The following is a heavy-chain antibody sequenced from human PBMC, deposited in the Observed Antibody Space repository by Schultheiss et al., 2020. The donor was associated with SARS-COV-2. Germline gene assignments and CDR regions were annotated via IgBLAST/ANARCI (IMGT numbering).Heavy chain of an antibody. CDR1: GGSISSGGYY. CDR3: ARLNSSGWSYFDY. D-gene: IGHD6-19*01. CDR2: IYYSGST. V-gene: IGHV4-39*07. Sequence: SETLSLTCSVSGGSISSGGYYWSWIRQPAGKGLEWIGSIYYSGSTNYNPSLKSRVTISVDTSKNQFSLKLSSVTAADTAVYYCARLNSSGWSYFDYWGQGTLVTVSS. J-gene: IGHJ4*02.